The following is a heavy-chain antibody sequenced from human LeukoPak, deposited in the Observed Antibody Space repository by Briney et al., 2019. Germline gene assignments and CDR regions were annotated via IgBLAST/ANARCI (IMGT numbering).Heavy chain of an antibody. CDR1: GFTLSSYD. D-gene: IGHD6-19*01. CDR3: ARENVLAVAARDYYHGMDV. CDR2: FGTAGDT. Sequence: GGSLRLSCAASGFTLSSYDMHWVRQGTGKGLEWVATFGTAGDTYYAGSVKGRFTVSRENAENSFYLQMNGLRGGDTAVYYCARENVLAVAARDYYHGMDVWGQGTTVTVSS. V-gene: IGHV3-13*01. J-gene: IGHJ6*02.